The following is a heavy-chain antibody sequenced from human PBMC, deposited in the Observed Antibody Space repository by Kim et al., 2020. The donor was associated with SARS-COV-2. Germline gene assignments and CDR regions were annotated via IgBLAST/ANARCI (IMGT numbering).Heavy chain of an antibody. D-gene: IGHD2-2*01. J-gene: IGHJ6*02. CDR2: ISAYNGNT. CDR1: GYTFTSYG. V-gene: IGHV1-18*01. Sequence: ASVKVSCKASGYTFTSYGISWVRQAPGQGLEWMGWISAYNGNTNYAQKLQGRVTMTTDTSTSTAYMELRSLRSDDTAVYYCARRGDCSSTSCYRDGMEVWGQGTTVTVSS. CDR3: ARRGDCSSTSCYRDGMEV.